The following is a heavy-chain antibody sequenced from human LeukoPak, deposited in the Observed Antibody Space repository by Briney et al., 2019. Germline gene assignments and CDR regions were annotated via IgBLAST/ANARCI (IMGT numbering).Heavy chain of an antibody. J-gene: IGHJ6*02. Sequence: GGSLRLSCASSGFTFSSYWMSWVRKAPGKGLEWVGFIRSKAYGGTTEYAASVKGRFTISRDDSKSIAYLQMNSLKTEDTAVYYCTRGPLSSTGYSSGWTSRPHDYYYYGMDVWGQGTTVTVSS. CDR2: IRSKAYGGTT. CDR3: TRGPLSSTGYSSGWTSRPHDYYYYGMDV. V-gene: IGHV3-49*04. CDR1: GFTFSSYW. D-gene: IGHD6-19*01.